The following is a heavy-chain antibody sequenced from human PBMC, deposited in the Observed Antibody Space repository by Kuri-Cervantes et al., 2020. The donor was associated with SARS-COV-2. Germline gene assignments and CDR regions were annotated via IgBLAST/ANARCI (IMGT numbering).Heavy chain of an antibody. CDR1: GGSISSGDYY. V-gene: IGHV4-30-4*01. D-gene: IGHD2-2*01. CDR3: AGGWGGYCSSTSCYYYYYGMDV. J-gene: IGHJ6*02. Sequence: SETLSLTCTVSGGSISSGDYYWSWIRQPPGKGLEWIGYIYYSGSTYYNPSLKSRVTISVDMSKNQFSLKLSSVTATDTAVYYCAGGWGGYCSSTSCYYYYYGMDVWGQGTTVTVSS. CDR2: IYYSGST.